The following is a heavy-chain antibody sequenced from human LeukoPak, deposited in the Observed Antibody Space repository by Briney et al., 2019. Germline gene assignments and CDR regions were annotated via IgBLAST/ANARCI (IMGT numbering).Heavy chain of an antibody. CDR3: ARACDSRRRGYNYYYMDD. V-gene: IGHV4-59*01. J-gene: IGHJ6*03. Sequence: SETLSLTCTVSGGSISNYYWTWIRQPPGKGLEWIGCIHYSGSTNHNPSLKSRVSMSVDTSKNQFSLRLSSVTAADTAIYYCARACDSRRRGYNYYYMDDWGKGTTVTVSS. CDR1: GGSISNYY. D-gene: IGHD3-22*01. CDR2: IHYSGST.